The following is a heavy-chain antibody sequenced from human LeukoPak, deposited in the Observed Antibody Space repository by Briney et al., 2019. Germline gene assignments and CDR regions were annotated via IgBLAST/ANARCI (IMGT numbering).Heavy chain of an antibody. CDR2: ISYDGSNK. D-gene: IGHD3-10*01. CDR3: AREGGYYYGSGSLGAFDN. CDR1: GFTFSSYA. Sequence: PGGSLRLSCAASGFTFSSYAMHWVRQAPGKGLEWVAVISYDGSNKYYADSVKGRFTISRDNSKNALYLQMNSLRAEDTAVYYCAREGGYYYGSGSLGAFDNWGQGTMVTVSS. J-gene: IGHJ3*02. V-gene: IGHV3-30-3*01.